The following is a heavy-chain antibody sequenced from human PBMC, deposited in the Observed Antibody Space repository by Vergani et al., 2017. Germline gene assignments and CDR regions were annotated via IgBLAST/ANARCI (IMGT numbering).Heavy chain of an antibody. CDR3: ATGGFFNYFDY. J-gene: IGHJ4*02. V-gene: IGHV4-59*01. D-gene: IGHD3-3*01. CDR2: IYYSGST. CDR1: GGSISSYY. Sequence: QVQLQESGPGLVKPSETLSLTCTVSGGSISSYYWSWIRQPPGKGLGWIGYIYYSGSTNYNPSLKRRVTISVDTSKNQFSLKLSSVTAADTAVYYCATGGFFNYFDYWGQGTLVTVSS.